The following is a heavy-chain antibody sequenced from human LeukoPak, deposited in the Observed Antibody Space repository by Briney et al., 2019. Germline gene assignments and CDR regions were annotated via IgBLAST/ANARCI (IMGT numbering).Heavy chain of an antibody. Sequence: SVQVSCKASGGTFSSYAISWVRQAPGQGLEWMGGIIPIFGTANYAQKFQGRVTITADESTSTAYMELSSLRSEDTAVYYCARGMVGGSYYDYWGQGTLVTVSS. V-gene: IGHV1-69*13. CDR2: IIPIFGTA. CDR3: ARGMVGGSYYDY. J-gene: IGHJ4*02. D-gene: IGHD1-26*01. CDR1: GGTFSSYA.